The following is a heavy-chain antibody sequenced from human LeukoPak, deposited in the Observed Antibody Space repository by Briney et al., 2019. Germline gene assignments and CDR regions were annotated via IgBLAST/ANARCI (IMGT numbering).Heavy chain of an antibody. V-gene: IGHV3-20*04. Sequence: GGSLRLSCAASGFTFDDYGMSWVRQVPGKGLEWVSGINWNGGSTGYADSVKGRFTISRDNAKNSLDLQMNSLRAEDTALYYCARGHYYGSGSYPQPDYWGQGTLVTVSS. J-gene: IGHJ4*02. CDR2: INWNGGST. CDR3: ARGHYYGSGSYPQPDY. CDR1: GFTFDDYG. D-gene: IGHD3-10*01.